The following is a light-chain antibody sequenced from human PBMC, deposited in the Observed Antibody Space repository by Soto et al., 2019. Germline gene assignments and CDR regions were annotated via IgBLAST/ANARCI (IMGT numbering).Light chain of an antibody. CDR1: QSVSSY. CDR3: QQRSNWPPI. CDR2: DAS. V-gene: IGKV3-11*01. Sequence: EIVLTQSPGTLSLSPGEEATLSCRASQSVSSYLAWYQQKPGQAPRLLIYDASNRATGIPARFSGSGSGTDFTLTISSLEPEDFAVYYCQQRSNWPPIFGQGTRLEIK. J-gene: IGKJ5*01.